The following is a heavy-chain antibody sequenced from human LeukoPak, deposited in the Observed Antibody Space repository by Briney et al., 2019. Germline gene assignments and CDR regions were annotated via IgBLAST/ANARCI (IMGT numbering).Heavy chain of an antibody. J-gene: IGHJ6*02. Sequence: SETLSLTCAVYGGPFSGHYWSWIRQPPGKGLEWIGEIKHSGGTNYNPSLKGRVSISVDTSKNQFSLKLSSVTAADTAVYYCARWYYYDSTGYYYRYYYYGMDVWGQGTTVTVSS. CDR3: ARWYYYDSTGYYYRYYYYGMDV. CDR1: GGPFSGHY. D-gene: IGHD3-22*01. V-gene: IGHV4-34*01. CDR2: IKHSGGT.